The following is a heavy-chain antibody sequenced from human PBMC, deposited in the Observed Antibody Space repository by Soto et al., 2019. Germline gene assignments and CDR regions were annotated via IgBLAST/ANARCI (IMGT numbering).Heavy chain of an antibody. CDR3: ASGIQLWLRRINNGYSD. D-gene: IGHD5-18*01. V-gene: IGHV1-69*12. Sequence: QVQLVQSGAEVKKPESSVKVSCKAPGGTFSTYAISWVRQAPGQGLEWMGGIIPMFGTANYAQRFQDRVTITADGSTSTGYTELSTLRSEHTAVYFCASGIQLWLRRINNGYSDWGQGTVVTVSS. CDR1: GGTFSTYA. J-gene: IGHJ4*02. CDR2: IIPMFGTA.